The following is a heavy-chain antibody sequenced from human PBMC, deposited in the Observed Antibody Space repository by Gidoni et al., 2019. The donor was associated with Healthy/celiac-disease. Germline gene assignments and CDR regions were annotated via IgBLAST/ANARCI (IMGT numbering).Heavy chain of an antibody. CDR2: IRYDACNK. CDR3: APEARTGDY. CDR1: GLTFSSYG. V-gene: IGHV3-30*02. J-gene: IGHJ4*02. D-gene: IGHD6-6*01. Sequence: QVQLVEAGGGVVQPGGSLRLSCAASGLTFSSYGMHWVRQAPGKGLEWVALIRYDACNKYYADSVNGRFTISRDNSKNTLYLQMNSLGAEDTAVYYCAPEARTGDYWGQGTLVTVSS.